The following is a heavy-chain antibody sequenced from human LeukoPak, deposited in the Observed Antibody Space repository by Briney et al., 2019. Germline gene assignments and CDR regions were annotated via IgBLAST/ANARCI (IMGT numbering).Heavy chain of an antibody. D-gene: IGHD1-14*01. Sequence: GGSLRLSCAASGFTFSTYWMSWVRQAPGKGLEWVANIKKDGSEEYYVESVKGRFTISRDNIKNSLSLQMNSLRAEDTAVYYCARDSPSRYYFYGMDVWGQGTTVTVSS. CDR1: GFTFSTYW. J-gene: IGHJ6*02. CDR2: IKKDGSEE. V-gene: IGHV3-7*01. CDR3: ARDSPSRYYFYGMDV.